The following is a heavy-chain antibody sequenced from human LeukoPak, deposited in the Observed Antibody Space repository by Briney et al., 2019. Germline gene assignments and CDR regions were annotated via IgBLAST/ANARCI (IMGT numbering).Heavy chain of an antibody. J-gene: IGHJ5*02. CDR1: GGSFSGYY. CDR2: IYHSGST. Sequence: SETLSLTCAVYGGSFSGYYWSWIRQPPGKGLEWIGYIYHSGSTYYNPSLKSRVTISVDRSKNQFSLKLSSVTAADTAVYYCARSRGEDYYDSSGYGWFDPWGQGTLVTVSS. V-gene: IGHV4-30-2*01. D-gene: IGHD3-22*01. CDR3: ARSRGEDYYDSSGYGWFDP.